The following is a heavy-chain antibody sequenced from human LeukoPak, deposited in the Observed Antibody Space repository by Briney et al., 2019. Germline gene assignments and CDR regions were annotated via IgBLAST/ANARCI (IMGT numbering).Heavy chain of an antibody. V-gene: IGHV3-66*01. J-gene: IGHJ4*02. CDR1: GFTLSSYA. Sequence: GGSLRLSCVGSGFTLSSYAMSWVRQAPGKGLEWVSVIYSGGSTYYADSVKGRFTISRDNSKNTLYLQMNSLRAEDTAVYYCAREFPEQYSSGWSPFDYWGQGTLVTVSS. D-gene: IGHD6-19*01. CDR2: IYSGGST. CDR3: AREFPEQYSSGWSPFDY.